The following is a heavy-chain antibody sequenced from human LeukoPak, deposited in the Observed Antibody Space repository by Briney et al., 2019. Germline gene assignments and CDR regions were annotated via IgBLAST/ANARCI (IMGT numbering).Heavy chain of an antibody. CDR2: INHSGST. D-gene: IGHD1-26*01. J-gene: IGHJ4*02. V-gene: IGHV4-34*01. CDR1: GGSFSGYY. CDR3: ARGCLGRRYFDY. Sequence: SETLSLTCAVYGGSFSGYYWSWIRQPPGKGLEWIGEINHSGSTNYNPSLKSRVTISVDTSKNQFSLKLSSVTAADTAVYYCARGCLGRRYFDYWGQGTLVTVSS.